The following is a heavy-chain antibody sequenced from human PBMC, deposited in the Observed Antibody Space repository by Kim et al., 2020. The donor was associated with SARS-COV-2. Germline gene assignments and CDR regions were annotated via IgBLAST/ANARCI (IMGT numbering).Heavy chain of an antibody. CDR3: ARGGLAQGWVYDS. CDR2: ISGSGVRNT. V-gene: IGHV3-23*01. Sequence: GGSLRLSCAASGFTFSAYALTWVRQAPGKGLEWVSTISGSGVRNTFYADSVKGRFTISRDDSKNTLYLQMNSLTVDDTALYYCARGGLAQGWVYDSWGQG. D-gene: IGHD6-19*01. CDR1: GFTFSAYA. J-gene: IGHJ4*02.